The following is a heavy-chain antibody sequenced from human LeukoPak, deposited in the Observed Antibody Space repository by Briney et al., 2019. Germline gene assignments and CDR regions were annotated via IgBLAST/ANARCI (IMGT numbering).Heavy chain of an antibody. CDR2: IYTSGTT. CDR3: ARTSYYDSSGYYYWYFDL. D-gene: IGHD3-22*01. Sequence: YXWSWVWQAAGRGLEWIGRIYTSGTTNYKASLKSRVTLSVDTSKNQFSLNLTSVTAADTAVYFCARTSYYDSSGYYYWYFDLWGRGTLVAVSS. J-gene: IGHJ2*01. V-gene: IGHV4-4*07. CDR1: YX.